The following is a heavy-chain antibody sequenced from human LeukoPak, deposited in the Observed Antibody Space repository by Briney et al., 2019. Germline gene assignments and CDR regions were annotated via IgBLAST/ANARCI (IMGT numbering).Heavy chain of an antibody. Sequence: PGRSLRLSCAASGFTFSSHAIYWVRQAPGKGLEWVTVISYDGSNKYYADSVKGRFTITRDNSKNTLYLQMNSLRVEDTAVYYCARDPGGSSSRYYYYFYMDVWGKGTTVTVSS. J-gene: IGHJ6*03. CDR2: ISYDGSNK. V-gene: IGHV3-30*04. D-gene: IGHD6-13*01. CDR1: GFTFSSHA. CDR3: ARDPGGSSSRYYYYFYMDV.